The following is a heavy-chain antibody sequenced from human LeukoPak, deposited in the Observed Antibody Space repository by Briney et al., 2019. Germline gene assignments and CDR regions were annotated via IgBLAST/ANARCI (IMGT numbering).Heavy chain of an antibody. Sequence: PSETLSLTCTVSGGSISIHSWSWIRQPPGKGLEWIGYIHYSGSTNYNPFLKSRVTMSVDTSKNQFSLKLSSVTAADTAIYYCAGGQRLVNWGQGTLVTVSS. D-gene: IGHD6-25*01. J-gene: IGHJ4*02. CDR3: AGGQRLVN. V-gene: IGHV4-59*03. CDR1: GGSISIHS. CDR2: IHYSGST.